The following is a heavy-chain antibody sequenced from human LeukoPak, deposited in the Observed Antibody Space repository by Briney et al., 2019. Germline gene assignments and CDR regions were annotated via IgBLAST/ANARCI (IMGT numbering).Heavy chain of an antibody. CDR1: GDSISRYY. D-gene: IGHD6-13*01. J-gene: IGHJ4*02. Sequence: PSETLSLTCTVSGDSISRYYWSWLRQPPGKGLECIGYIDYTGTTNYNPSLKSRVTMSVDTSKNQFSLRLKSVTAADTAVYYCARHTERGQQLADWGQGILVTVAS. V-gene: IGHV4-59*08. CDR2: IDYTGTT. CDR3: ARHTERGQQLAD.